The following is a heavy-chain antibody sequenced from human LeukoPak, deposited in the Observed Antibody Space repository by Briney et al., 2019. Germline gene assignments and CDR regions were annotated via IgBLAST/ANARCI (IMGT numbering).Heavy chain of an antibody. CDR3: TRYSGSCYGFDY. V-gene: IGHV3-74*01. CDR1: GFTFSNYW. D-gene: IGHD1-26*01. J-gene: IGHJ4*02. Sequence: PGGSLRLSCAASGFTFSNYWMHWVRQAPGKGLVWISRLNSDGSTTSYADSVKGRFTISRDNAKNTLYLQMNSLRAEDTAVYYCTRYSGSCYGFDYWGQGTLVTVSS. CDR2: LNSDGSTT.